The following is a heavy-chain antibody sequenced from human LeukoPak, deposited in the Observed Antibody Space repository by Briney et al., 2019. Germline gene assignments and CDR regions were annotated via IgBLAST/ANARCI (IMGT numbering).Heavy chain of an antibody. D-gene: IGHD7-27*01. CDR2: IIPILGIA. CDR1: GGTFSSYA. Sequence: GASVKVSCKASGGTFSSYAISWVRQAPGQGLEWMGRIIPILGIANYAQKFQGRVTITADKSTSTAYMELSSLRSDDTAVYYCASTGDHYYYYMDVWGKGTTVTVSS. V-gene: IGHV1-69*04. CDR3: ASTGDHYYYYMDV. J-gene: IGHJ6*03.